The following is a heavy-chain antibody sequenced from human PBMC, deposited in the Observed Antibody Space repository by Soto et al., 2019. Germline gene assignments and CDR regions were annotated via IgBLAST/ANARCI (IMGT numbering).Heavy chain of an antibody. D-gene: IGHD5-18*01. CDR3: ARLPGTAMDPSIIYYYGMDV. Sequence: PSETLSLTCTVSGGSISSYYWSWIRQQPGKGLEWIGYIYYSGSTYYNPSLKSRVTISVDTSKNQFSLKLSSVTAADTAVYYCARLPGTAMDPSIIYYYGMDVWGQGTTVTV. CDR1: GGSISSYY. CDR2: IYYSGST. J-gene: IGHJ6*02. V-gene: IGHV4-59*06.